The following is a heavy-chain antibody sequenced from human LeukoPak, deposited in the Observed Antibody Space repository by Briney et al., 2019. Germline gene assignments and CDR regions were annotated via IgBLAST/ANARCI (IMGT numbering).Heavy chain of an antibody. V-gene: IGHV4-4*07. J-gene: IGHJ4*02. CDR3: ARDRESYYGSGTYYIGPGYFDY. D-gene: IGHD3-10*01. CDR1: GGSISRYY. CDR2: IYTSGST. Sequence: NPSETLSLTCTVSGGSISRYYWSWIRQPAGKGLEWIGRIYTSGSTSYNPSLKSRVTMSVDTSKNQFSLRLSSVTAADTAVYYCARDRESYYGSGTYYIGPGYFDYWDQGTLVTVSS.